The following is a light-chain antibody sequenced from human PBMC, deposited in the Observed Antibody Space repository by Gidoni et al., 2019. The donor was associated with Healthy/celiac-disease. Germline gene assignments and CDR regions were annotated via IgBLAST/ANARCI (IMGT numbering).Light chain of an antibody. V-gene: IGKV3-20*01. CDR2: DTS. CDR1: QPVSGNF. Sequence: EIIFTQSPGTLSVSPGERATLFCRATQPVSGNFLAWYQQKPGQPPSLHIYDTSRRATGVPDRFSGSGSGTDFSLLISRLQTEDSALYYCQQYGASPLTFGGGTRVEI. J-gene: IGKJ4*01. CDR3: QQYGASPLT.